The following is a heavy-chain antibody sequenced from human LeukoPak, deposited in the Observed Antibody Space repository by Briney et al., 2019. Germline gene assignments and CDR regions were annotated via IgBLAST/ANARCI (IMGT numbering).Heavy chain of an antibody. D-gene: IGHD6-19*01. CDR2: IYGSGST. CDR1: GDSLSSHY. V-gene: IGHV4-59*08. Sequence: SETLSLTCTVSGDSLSSHYWSWIRQPPGRGLEWIGYIYGSGSTHYNPSLRSRVTISEDTSKNQFSLKLTSVTAADTAVYYCARNVGWYSHDSWGQGTLVTVSS. J-gene: IGHJ4*02. CDR3: ARNVGWYSHDS.